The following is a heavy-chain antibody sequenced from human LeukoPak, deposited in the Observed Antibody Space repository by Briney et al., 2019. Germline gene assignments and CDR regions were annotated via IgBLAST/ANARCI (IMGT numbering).Heavy chain of an antibody. CDR2: ISTSSSYI. D-gene: IGHD4-17*01. CDR3: ARDTVTTYY. CDR1: GFTFSSYN. V-gene: IGHV3-21*04. J-gene: IGHJ4*02. Sequence: GGSLRLSCAASGFTFSSYNVNWVRQAPGKGLEWVSSISTSSSYIYYADSVKGRFTISRDNAKNSLYLQINSLRAEDTAVYYCARDTVTTYYWGQGALVTVSS.